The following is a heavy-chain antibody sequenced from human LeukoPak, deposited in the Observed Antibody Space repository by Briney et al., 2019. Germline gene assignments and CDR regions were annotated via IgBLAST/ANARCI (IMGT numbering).Heavy chain of an antibody. CDR2: IWYDGSNK. CDR3: ARDPYSYGYFDY. D-gene: IGHD5-18*01. J-gene: IGHJ4*02. V-gene: IGHV3-33*01. Sequence: GRSLRLSCAASGFTFSSYGMHWVRQAPGKGLEWVAVIWYDGSNKYYADSVKGRFTISRDNSKNTLYLQMNSLRAEDTAVYYCARDPYSYGYFDYWGQGTLVTVSP. CDR1: GFTFSSYG.